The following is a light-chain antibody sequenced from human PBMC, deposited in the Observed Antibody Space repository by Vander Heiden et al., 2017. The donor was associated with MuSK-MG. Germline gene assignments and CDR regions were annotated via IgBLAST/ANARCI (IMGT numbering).Light chain of an antibody. CDR1: QSVLYSSNNKNY. Sequence: DIVMTPSPDSLAVSLGERATINCKSSQSVLYSSNNKNYLAWYQQKPGQPPKLLIYWAPTRESGVPDRFSGSGSGTDFTLTISSLQAEDVAVYYCQQYYSTPYTFGQGTKLEIK. J-gene: IGKJ2*01. CDR2: WAP. CDR3: QQYYSTPYT. V-gene: IGKV4-1*01.